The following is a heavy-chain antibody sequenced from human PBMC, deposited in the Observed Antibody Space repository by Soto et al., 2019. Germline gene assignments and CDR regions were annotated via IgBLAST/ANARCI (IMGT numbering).Heavy chain of an antibody. Sequence: SETLSLTCTVSVGAIRSHNWNWIRQPPVKGLEWIGFVYNSGSTNYNPSLKSRVTISVDTSKNQFSLKLNSVTAADTAVYYCARRAVVAVAGRLDNWFDPWGQGTLVTVS. CDR1: VGAIRSHN. CDR2: VYNSGST. V-gene: IGHV4-59*11. CDR3: ARRAVVAVAGRLDNWFDP. D-gene: IGHD2-15*01. J-gene: IGHJ5*02.